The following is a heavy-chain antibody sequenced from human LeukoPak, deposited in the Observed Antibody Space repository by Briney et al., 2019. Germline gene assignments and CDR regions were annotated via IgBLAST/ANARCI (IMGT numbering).Heavy chain of an antibody. Sequence: SETLSLTCAVSGYSISSGYYWGWIRQPPGKGLEGIGSIYHSGSTYYNPSLKSRVTISVDTSKNQFSLKLSSVTAADTAVYYCARAESSWDIDYWGQGTLVTVSS. CDR1: GYSISSGYY. D-gene: IGHD6-13*01. V-gene: IGHV4-38-2*01. CDR2: IYHSGST. J-gene: IGHJ4*02. CDR3: ARAESSWDIDY.